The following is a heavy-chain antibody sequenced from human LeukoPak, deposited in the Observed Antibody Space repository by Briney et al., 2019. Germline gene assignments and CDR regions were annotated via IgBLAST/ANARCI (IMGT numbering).Heavy chain of an antibody. D-gene: IGHD4/OR15-4a*01. CDR3: ARDLTMVIDAFDI. J-gene: IGHJ3*02. Sequence: PGGSLRLSGAASGFTFSSYSMNWVRQAPGKGLEWVSSISSSSSYIYYADSVKGRFTISRDNAKNSLYLQMNSLRAEDTAVYYCARDLTMVIDAFDIWGQGTMVTVSS. CDR1: GFTFSSYS. CDR2: ISSSSSYI. V-gene: IGHV3-21*01.